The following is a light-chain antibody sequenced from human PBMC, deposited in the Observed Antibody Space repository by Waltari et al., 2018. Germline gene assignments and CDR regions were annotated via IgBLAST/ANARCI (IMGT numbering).Light chain of an antibody. J-gene: IGKJ4*01. Sequence: VMTQSPATLSVSPGDRATLSCRASQSVSGNLAWYQQKPGQAPRLLIFGASTRATGVPARFSGSGSGTEFTLTISSLQSEDFAVYFCQQYNNWPLTVGGGTRVDI. CDR1: QSVSGN. CDR3: QQYNNWPLT. V-gene: IGKV3-15*01. CDR2: GAS.